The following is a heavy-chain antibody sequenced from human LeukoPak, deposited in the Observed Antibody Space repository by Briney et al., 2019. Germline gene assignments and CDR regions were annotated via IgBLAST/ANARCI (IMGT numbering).Heavy chain of an antibody. J-gene: IGHJ4*02. D-gene: IGHD6-13*01. Sequence: PGGSLRLSCVASGFTFSTYWMTWVRQAPGKGLEWVANIKEDGSLKQYVGSVKGRFTISRDNAKNSLSLQMNSLRAEDTAVYYCAKAPYSSNWNLYFDTWGQGTLVTVSS. CDR2: IKEDGSLK. V-gene: IGHV3-7*05. CDR1: GFTFSTYW. CDR3: AKAPYSSNWNLYFDT.